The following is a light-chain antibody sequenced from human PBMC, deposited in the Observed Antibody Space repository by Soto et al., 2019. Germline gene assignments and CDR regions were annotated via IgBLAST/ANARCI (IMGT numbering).Light chain of an antibody. CDR1: QSVSSN. V-gene: IGKV3-15*01. CDR2: GAS. Sequence: EIVMTQSPATLSVSPGERATLSCRASQSVSSNLAWYQQKPGQAPRLLIYGASTRATGIPARFSGSGSGTAFTLTISSLPSEDFAVYYCQQYNTWLYTFGQGTKLEIK. CDR3: QQYNTWLYT. J-gene: IGKJ2*01.